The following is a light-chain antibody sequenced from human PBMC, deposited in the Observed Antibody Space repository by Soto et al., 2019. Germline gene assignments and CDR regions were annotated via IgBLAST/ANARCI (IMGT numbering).Light chain of an antibody. CDR1: QTISAY. CDR2: FAS. Sequence: DIQMTQSPSSLSASVGDRVVIACRASQTISAYLNWYQQKPGKAPKLLISFASTLQSGVSSRFSGSGSGTDFTLTIRSLLPEDFATYYCQQTYTSPATFGQGTKVDIK. V-gene: IGKV1-39*01. CDR3: QQTYTSPAT. J-gene: IGKJ1*01.